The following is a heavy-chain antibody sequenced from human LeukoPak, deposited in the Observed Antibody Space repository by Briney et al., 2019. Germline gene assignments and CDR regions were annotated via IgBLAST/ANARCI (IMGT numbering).Heavy chain of an antibody. CDR1: GFTFSSYG. Sequence: GGSLRLSCAASGFTFSSYGMHWVRQAPGKGLVWVSRINSDGSSTGYADSVKGRFTISRDNAKNTLYLQMNSLRAEDTAVYYCARRQLDPRGSAFDIWGQGTMVTVSS. CDR2: INSDGSST. J-gene: IGHJ3*02. D-gene: IGHD1-1*01. CDR3: ARRQLDPRGSAFDI. V-gene: IGHV3-74*01.